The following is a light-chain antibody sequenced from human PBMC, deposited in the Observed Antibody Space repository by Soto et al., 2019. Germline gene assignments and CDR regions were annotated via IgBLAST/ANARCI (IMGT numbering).Light chain of an antibody. CDR1: QSVSRD. Sequence: EIVLTQSPATLSVSPGERATLSCRASQSVSRDLAWYQQKPGQAPRLLIYGASTRAPSIPARFSGSGSGTDFTLTISSLQSEDSAVYYCQQYDKWPTWTFGEGKKV. CDR3: QQYDKWPTWT. V-gene: IGKV3-15*01. CDR2: GAS. J-gene: IGKJ1*01.